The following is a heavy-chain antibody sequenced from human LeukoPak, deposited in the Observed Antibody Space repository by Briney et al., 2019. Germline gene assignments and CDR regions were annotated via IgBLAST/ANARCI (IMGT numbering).Heavy chain of an antibody. CDR2: IRSEVHGGTT. J-gene: IGHJ6*03. Sequence: GSLRLSCTASGFTFGDYPVSWVRQAPGKGLQWVGFIRSEVHGGTTQYGASVRGRFTISRDDSKSIAYLQMNSLKTEDTAVYYFARDGRSGSAWTPYYFYMDVWGKGTTVTVSS. V-gene: IGHV3-49*04. D-gene: IGHD1-26*01. CDR3: ARDGRSGSAWTPYYFYMDV. CDR1: GFTFGDYP.